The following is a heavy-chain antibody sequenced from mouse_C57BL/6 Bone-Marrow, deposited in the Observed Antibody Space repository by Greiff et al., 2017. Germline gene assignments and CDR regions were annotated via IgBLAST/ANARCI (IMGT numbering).Heavy chain of an antibody. V-gene: IGHV2-2*01. CDR1: GFSLTSYG. CDR3: ARSMITTDYWYFDV. CDR2: IWSGGST. Sequence: VQLQQSGPGLVQPSQSLSITCTVSGFSLTSYGVHWVRQSPGKGLEWLGVIWSGGSTEYNAAFISRLSISKDNSKSQVFFKMNSLQADDTAIYYCARSMITTDYWYFDVCGTGTTVTVSS. J-gene: IGHJ1*03. D-gene: IGHD2-4*01.